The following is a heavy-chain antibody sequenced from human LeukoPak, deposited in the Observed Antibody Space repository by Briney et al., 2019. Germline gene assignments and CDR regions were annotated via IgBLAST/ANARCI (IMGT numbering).Heavy chain of an antibody. CDR3: ARDYCSSTSCQYYYYYMDV. CDR2: ISYDGSNK. D-gene: IGHD2-2*01. J-gene: IGHJ6*03. V-gene: IGHV3-30-3*01. CDR1: GFTFSSYA. Sequence: GGSLRLSCAASGFTFSSYAMHWVRQAPGKGLEWVAVISYDGSNKYYADSVKGRFTISRDNSKNTLYLQMNSLRAEDTAVYYCARDYCSSTSCQYYYYYMDVWGKGTTVTISS.